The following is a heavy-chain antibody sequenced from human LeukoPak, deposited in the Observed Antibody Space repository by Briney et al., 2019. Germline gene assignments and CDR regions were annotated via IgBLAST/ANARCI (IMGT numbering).Heavy chain of an antibody. D-gene: IGHD6-19*01. CDR2: IQYEGRNK. V-gene: IGHV3-30*02. CDR3: ARDSHSSGWYYYYYYYYMDV. CDR1: GFTFSRYG. Sequence: GGSLRLSCAASGFTFSRYGMHWVRQAPGKGLQWVAFIQYEGRNKYYADSVKGRFTISRDNSKNTLYLQMNSLRAEDTAVYYCARDSHSSGWYYYYYYYYMDVWGKGTTVTVSS. J-gene: IGHJ6*03.